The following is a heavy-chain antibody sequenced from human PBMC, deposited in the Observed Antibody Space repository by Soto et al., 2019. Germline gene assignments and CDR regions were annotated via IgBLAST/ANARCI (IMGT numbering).Heavy chain of an antibody. J-gene: IGHJ4*02. CDR2: IYYSGST. Sequence: QVQLQESGPGLVKPSQTLSLTCTVSGGSISSGGYYWSWIRQHPGKGLEWIGSIYYSGSTYYNPSIKSLVTISVVTSKTAFFLALSSRIGAGTAVYYCAGGVLLWGQGRLVSVSS. CDR1: GGSISSGGYY. V-gene: IGHV4-31*01. D-gene: IGHD3-16*01. CDR3: AGGVLL.